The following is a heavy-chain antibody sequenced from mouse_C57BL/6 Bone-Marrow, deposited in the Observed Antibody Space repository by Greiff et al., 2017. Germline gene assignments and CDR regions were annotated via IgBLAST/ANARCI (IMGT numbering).Heavy chain of an antibody. CDR2: ISDGGSYT. CDR3: ARDRGYYGSSRYWYFDV. D-gene: IGHD1-1*01. Sequence: EVMLVESGGGLVKPGGSLKLSCAASGFTFSSYAMSWVRQTPEKRLEWVATISDGGSYTYYPDNVKGRFTISRDNAKNNLYLQMSHLKSEDTAMYYCARDRGYYGSSRYWYFDVWGTGTTVTVSS. CDR1: GFTFSSYA. J-gene: IGHJ1*03. V-gene: IGHV5-4*01.